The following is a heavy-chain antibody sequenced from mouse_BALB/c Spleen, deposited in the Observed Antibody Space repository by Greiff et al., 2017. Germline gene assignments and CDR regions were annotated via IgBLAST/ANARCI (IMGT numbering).Heavy chain of an antibody. V-gene: IGHV1S81*02. D-gene: IGHD1-1*01. CDR3: TRCITTVVASYYYAMDY. CDR2: INPSNGGT. J-gene: IGHJ4*01. Sequence: VQLQQSGAELVKPGASVKLSCKASGYTFTSYYMYWVKQRPGQGLEWIGGINPSNGGTNFNEKFKSKATLTVDKSSSTAYMQLSSLTSEDSAVYYCTRCITTVVASYYYAMDYWGQGTSVTVSS. CDR1: GYTFTSYY.